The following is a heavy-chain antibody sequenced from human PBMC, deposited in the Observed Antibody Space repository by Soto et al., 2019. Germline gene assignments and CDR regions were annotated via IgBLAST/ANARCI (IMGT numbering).Heavy chain of an antibody. D-gene: IGHD6-6*01. J-gene: IGHJ6*02. Sequence: GGSLRLSCAASGFTFSIYAMHWVRHAPGKGLEWVAVISYDGSNKYYADSVKGRFTISRDNSKNTLYLQMNSLRAEDTAVYYCARDQATYSSSSYGMDVWGQGTTVTVSS. CDR1: GFTFSIYA. V-gene: IGHV3-30-3*01. CDR3: ARDQATYSSSSYGMDV. CDR2: ISYDGSNK.